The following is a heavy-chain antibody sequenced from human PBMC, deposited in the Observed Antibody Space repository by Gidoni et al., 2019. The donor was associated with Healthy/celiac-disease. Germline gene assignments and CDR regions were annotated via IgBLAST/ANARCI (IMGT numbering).Heavy chain of an antibody. CDR1: GLTFRHAW. J-gene: IGHJ4*02. D-gene: IGHD2-15*01. CDR3: TTLGYCSGGSCYPFDY. V-gene: IGHV3-15*07. Sequence: EVQLVESGGGLVKPGGSLSLSCAASGLTFRHAWMNWVRQAPGKGLEWVGRIKSKTDGGTTDYAAPVKGRFTISRDDSKNTLYLQMNSLKTEDTAVYYCTTLGYCSGGSCYPFDYWGQGTLVTVSS. CDR2: IKSKTDGGTT.